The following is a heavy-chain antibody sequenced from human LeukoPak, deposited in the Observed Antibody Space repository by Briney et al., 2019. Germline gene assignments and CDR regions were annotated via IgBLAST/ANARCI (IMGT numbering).Heavy chain of an antibody. V-gene: IGHV3-30*02. D-gene: IGHD1-14*01. J-gene: IGHJ1*01. CDR3: AKIGIGPIAEYFQH. CDR2: IRYDGSNK. Sequence: GGSLRLSCAASGFTFSSYGMHWVRQVPGKGLEWVAFIRYDGSNKYYADSVKGRFTISRDNSKDTLYLQMNSLRAEDTAVYYCAKIGIGPIAEYFQHWGQGTLVTVSS. CDR1: GFTFSSYG.